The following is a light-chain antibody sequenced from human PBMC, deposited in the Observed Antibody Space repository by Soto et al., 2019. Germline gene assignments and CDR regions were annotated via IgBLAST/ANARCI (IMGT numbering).Light chain of an antibody. CDR3: GAWDSRLSAWV. J-gene: IGLJ3*02. CDR1: SSNIGHSY. CDR2: DNN. V-gene: IGLV1-51*01. Sequence: QSVLTQPPSVSAAPGQKVTISCSGSSSNIGHSYVSWFQTLPGAAPKLVIYDNNNRLSGIPDRFSGSKSGTSATLSITGLQAGDEADYYCGAWDSRLSAWVFGGGTQLTVL.